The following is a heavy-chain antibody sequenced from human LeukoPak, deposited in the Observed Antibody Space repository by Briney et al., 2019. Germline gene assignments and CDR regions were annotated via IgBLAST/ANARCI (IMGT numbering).Heavy chain of an antibody. Sequence: GGSLRLSCAASGFTFNTYWMHWVRQTPGKGLVWVSHINSDVSITTYADSVKGRFTISRDNAKNSLYLEMNSLRAEDTAVYYCVRDRSGSYPYYFDFWGEGTLLTASS. CDR1: GFTFNTYW. CDR3: VRDRSGSYPYYFDF. J-gene: IGHJ4*02. D-gene: IGHD1-26*01. V-gene: IGHV3-74*01. CDR2: INSDVSIT.